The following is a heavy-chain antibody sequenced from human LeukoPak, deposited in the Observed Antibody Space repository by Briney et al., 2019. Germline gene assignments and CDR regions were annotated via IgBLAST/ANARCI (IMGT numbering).Heavy chain of an antibody. D-gene: IGHD2-15*01. CDR1: GYTLTSYS. CDR2: ISAYNGNT. Sequence: ASVKVSCKASGYTLTSYSISWVRQAPGQGLEWMGWISAYNGNTIYAQKVKGRVTMTTDTSTSTAYMDLRSLKSDDTAVYYCARASYCSDGSCYSDYWGQGTLVTVSS. V-gene: IGHV1-18*01. CDR3: ARASYCSDGSCYSDY. J-gene: IGHJ4*02.